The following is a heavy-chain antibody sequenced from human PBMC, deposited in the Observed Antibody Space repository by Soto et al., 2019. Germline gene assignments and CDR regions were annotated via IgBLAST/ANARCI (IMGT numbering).Heavy chain of an antibody. CDR1: GGSISSYD. Sequence: SETLSLTCTVSGGSISSYDWSWIRQHPGKGLEWIGYIYYSGSTNYNPSLKSRVTISVDTSKNQFSLKLSSVTAADTAVYYCARDDSGSYYFDYWGQGTLVTVSS. J-gene: IGHJ4*02. CDR3: ARDDSGSYYFDY. D-gene: IGHD1-26*01. V-gene: IGHV4-59*12. CDR2: IYYSGST.